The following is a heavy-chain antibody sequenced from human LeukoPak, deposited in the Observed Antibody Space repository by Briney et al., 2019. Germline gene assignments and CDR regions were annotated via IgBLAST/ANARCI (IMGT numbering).Heavy chain of an antibody. CDR3: ATSYDYNVAPFDL. V-gene: IGHV4-4*07. J-gene: IGHJ4*02. Sequence: SETLSLTCAVSGGAISDYRWSWFRQPPGKGLEWLGHINTNGRPDYNPSLRSRLTFSVDTARDQFSLKLSSVTAADTAMYYCATSYDYNVAPFDLWGQGTLVTVSS. CDR2: INTNGRP. D-gene: IGHD5-12*01. CDR1: GGAISDYR.